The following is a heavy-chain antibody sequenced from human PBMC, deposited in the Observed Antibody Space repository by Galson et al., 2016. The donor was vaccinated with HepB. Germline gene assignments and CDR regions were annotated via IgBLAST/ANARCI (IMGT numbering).Heavy chain of an antibody. Sequence: SLRLSCAASGTPFSISGMHWVRQAPGKGLKWVAVISYDGGSNYYADSVKGRFTISRDNSKNTLYLQMNSLRAEDSAVYYCARVIGGTLDALDTWGQGTMVTVSS. D-gene: IGHD2-21*01. CDR3: ARVIGGTLDALDT. J-gene: IGHJ3*02. CDR1: GTPFSISG. CDR2: ISYDGGSN. V-gene: IGHV3-30*19.